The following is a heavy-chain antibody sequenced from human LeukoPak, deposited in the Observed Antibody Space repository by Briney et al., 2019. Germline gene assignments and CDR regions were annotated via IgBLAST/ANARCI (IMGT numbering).Heavy chain of an antibody. Sequence: PGGSLRLSCAASGFTFSTFAMHWVRLSPGKGLEWVSSITSSSSYIYYADSVKGRFTISRDNAKNSLYLQLNSLRAEDTAVYYCVRLYDDYTNGHFDSWGQGTLVTVSS. CDR2: ITSSSSYI. D-gene: IGHD4-11*01. J-gene: IGHJ4*02. V-gene: IGHV3-21*01. CDR1: GFTFSTFA. CDR3: VRLYDDYTNGHFDS.